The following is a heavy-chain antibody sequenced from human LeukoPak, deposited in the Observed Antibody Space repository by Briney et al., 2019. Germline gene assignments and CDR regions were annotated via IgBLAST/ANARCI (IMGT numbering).Heavy chain of an antibody. CDR3: ARDRDYGDYNTQDLFVY. J-gene: IGHJ4*02. V-gene: IGHV1-18*01. CDR2: ISAYNGNT. CDR1: GYTFTNFG. Sequence: GASVKVSCKASGYTFTNFGISWVRQAPGQGLEWMGWISAYNGNTNYAQRLQGRVTMTTDTSTSTAYMELRSLRSDDTAVYYCARDRDYGDYNTQDLFVYWGRGTLVTVS. D-gene: IGHD4-17*01.